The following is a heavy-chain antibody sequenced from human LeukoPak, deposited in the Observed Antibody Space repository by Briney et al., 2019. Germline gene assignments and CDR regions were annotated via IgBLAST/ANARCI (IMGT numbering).Heavy chain of an antibody. CDR1: GGFIRSSGYS. V-gene: IGHV4-30-2*06. Sequence: PSGTLSLTCGVSGGFIRSSGYSWSWIRQSPGMGLEWIVNIYHSRDTYYNPSLKNRLTISVDRLKNQFSLRLTSVTAADTAVYYCVRGSSVTMVRGIIVTYGLDVWGQGTTVTVSS. CDR2: IYHSRDT. D-gene: IGHD3-10*01. J-gene: IGHJ6*02. CDR3: VRGSSVTMVRGIIVTYGLDV.